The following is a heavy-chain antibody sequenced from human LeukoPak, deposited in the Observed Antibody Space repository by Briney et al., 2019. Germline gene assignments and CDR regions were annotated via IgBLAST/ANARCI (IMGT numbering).Heavy chain of an antibody. Sequence: GGSLRLSCAASGFTFSTYGLHWVRQAPGKGLEWVAVISYDGSNKYYADSVKGRFTISRDNSKNTLYLQMNSLRAEDTAVYYCAKGFDSSGYYSLVGYYFDYWGQGTLVTVSS. CDR1: GFTFSTYG. CDR2: ISYDGSNK. J-gene: IGHJ4*02. CDR3: AKGFDSSGYYSLVGYYFDY. V-gene: IGHV3-30-3*01. D-gene: IGHD3-22*01.